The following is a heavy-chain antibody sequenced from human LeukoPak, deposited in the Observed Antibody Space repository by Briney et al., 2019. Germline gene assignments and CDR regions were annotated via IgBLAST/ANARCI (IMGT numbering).Heavy chain of an antibody. J-gene: IGHJ4*02. CDR1: GGSFSGYY. Sequence: PSETLSLTCAVYGGSFSGYYWSWIRQPPGKGLEWIGEINHSGSTNYNPSLKSRVTISVDTSKNQFSLKLSSVTAADTAVYYCARGTWEQWLAYFDYWGQGTLVTVSS. V-gene: IGHV4-34*01. D-gene: IGHD6-19*01. CDR3: ARGTWEQWLAYFDY. CDR2: INHSGST.